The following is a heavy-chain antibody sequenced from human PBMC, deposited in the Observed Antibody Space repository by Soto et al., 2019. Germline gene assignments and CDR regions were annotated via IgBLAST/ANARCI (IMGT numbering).Heavy chain of an antibody. D-gene: IGHD1-26*01. J-gene: IGHJ4*02. V-gene: IGHV3-23*01. CDR3: AKALTVGELLS. CDR2: ISGSGGST. Sequence: GGSLRLSCAASGFTFSSYAMSWVRQAPGKGLEWVSAISGSGGSTYYADSVKGRFTISRDNSKNTLYLQMNSLRAEDAAVYYCAKALTVGELLSWGQGTLVTVSS. CDR1: GFTFSSYA.